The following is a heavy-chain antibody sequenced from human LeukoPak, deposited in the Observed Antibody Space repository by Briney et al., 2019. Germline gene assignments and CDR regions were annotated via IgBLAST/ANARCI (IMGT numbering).Heavy chain of an antibody. Sequence: GGSLRLSCAASGFTFSSYAMSWVRQAPGKGLEWVSAISGSGGSTYYADSVKGRFTISRDNSKNTLFLQMNSLRAEDTAVYYCARDREYYDILTGYKVSHYFDYWGQGTLVTVSS. J-gene: IGHJ4*02. CDR1: GFTFSSYA. CDR2: ISGSGGST. D-gene: IGHD3-9*01. V-gene: IGHV3-23*01. CDR3: ARDREYYDILTGYKVSHYFDY.